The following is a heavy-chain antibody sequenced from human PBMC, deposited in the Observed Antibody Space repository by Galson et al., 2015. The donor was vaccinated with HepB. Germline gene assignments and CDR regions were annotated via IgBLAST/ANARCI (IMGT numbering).Heavy chain of an antibody. CDR3: AKETDRDLLGPPDY. J-gene: IGHJ4*02. CDR2: ISYSGST. CDR1: GGSISSSGYY. V-gene: IGHV4-31*03. Sequence: LSLTCTVSGGSISSSGYYWSWIRQPPGKGLEWIGYISYSGSTDYSPSLKSRVTISLDTFNNHFSLNLISVTAADTAVYYCAKETDRDLLGPPDYWGQGILVTVSS. D-gene: IGHD2-21*01.